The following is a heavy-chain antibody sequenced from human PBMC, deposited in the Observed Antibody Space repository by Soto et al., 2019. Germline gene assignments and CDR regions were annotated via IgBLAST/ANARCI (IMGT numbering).Heavy chain of an antibody. CDR2: IYHSGST. D-gene: IGHD3-10*01. V-gene: IGHV4-38-2*01. CDR1: GYSISSGYY. Sequence: SETLSLTFAVSGYSISSGYYWGWIRQPPVKGLEWIGSIYHSGSTYYNPSLKSRVTISLDTSKNQFSRKLSSVTAADTAVYYCARVGGYGMDVWGQGTTVTVSS. CDR3: ARVGGYGMDV. J-gene: IGHJ6*02.